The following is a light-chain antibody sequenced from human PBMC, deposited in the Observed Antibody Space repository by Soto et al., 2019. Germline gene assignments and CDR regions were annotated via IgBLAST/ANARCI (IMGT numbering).Light chain of an antibody. CDR1: SSNIGSNS. J-gene: IGLJ2*01. CDR2: RND. Sequence: QLVLTQPPSASGTPGQRGTISCSGRSSNIGSNSVYWYQQLPGTAPKLLIYRNDQRPSGVPDRFSVSRSGTSASLAISGLRSEDEADYFCTAWDDTLSGLVFGGGTKLTVL. V-gene: IGLV1-47*01. CDR3: TAWDDTLSGLV.